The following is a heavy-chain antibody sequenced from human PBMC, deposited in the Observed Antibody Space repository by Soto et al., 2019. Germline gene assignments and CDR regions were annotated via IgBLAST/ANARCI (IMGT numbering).Heavy chain of an antibody. D-gene: IGHD6-13*01. CDR1: GYTFTAYA. V-gene: IGHV1-2*02. Sequence: ASVKVSCKASGYTFTAYAMHWVRQAPGQGLEWMGWINPNSGDATYAQKFQGRVTMTMDTSITTAYMELSSLSYDDTAVYYCAREASAVLALEYGGQGTMVTVSS. CDR3: AREASAVLALEY. CDR2: INPNSGDA. J-gene: IGHJ4*02.